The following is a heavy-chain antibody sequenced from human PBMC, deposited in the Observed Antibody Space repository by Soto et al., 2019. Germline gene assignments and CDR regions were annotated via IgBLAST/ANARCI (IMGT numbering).Heavy chain of an antibody. Sequence: SLRLSCAASGFTFSRYWMTWVRQAPGKGLEWVAKISQAGSEIHYEDSVKGRFTISRDNAKSSLYLQMKSLRAEDTAVYYCAREQGRVTTVIYYYGMDVWGQGTTVTVSS. D-gene: IGHD1-1*01. J-gene: IGHJ6*01. CDR1: GFTFSRYW. CDR3: AREQGRVTTVIYYYGMDV. V-gene: IGHV3-7*03. CDR2: ISQAGSEI.